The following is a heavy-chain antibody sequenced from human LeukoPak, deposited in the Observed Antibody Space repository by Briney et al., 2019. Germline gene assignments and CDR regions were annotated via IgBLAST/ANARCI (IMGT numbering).Heavy chain of an antibody. J-gene: IGHJ4*02. D-gene: IGHD6-13*01. CDR1: GGSISSGGYY. CDR3: ARGNGHYSSSWPEFDY. V-gene: IGHV4-31*03. Sequence: SETLSLTCTVSGGSISSGGYYWSWIRQHPGKGLEWIGYIYYSGSTYYNPSLKSRVTISVDTSKNQFSLKLSSVTAADTAVYYCARGNGHYSSSWPEFDYWGQGTLVTVSP. CDR2: IYYSGST.